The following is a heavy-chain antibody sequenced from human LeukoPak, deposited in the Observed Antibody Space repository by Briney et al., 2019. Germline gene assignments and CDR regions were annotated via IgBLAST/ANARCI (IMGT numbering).Heavy chain of an antibody. Sequence: SETLSLTCTVSGASISSYYWSWIRQPPGEGREWNGYIYYSGSTNYNPSLKSRVTISVDTSKNQFSLKLSSVTAADTAVYYCASGSPYYFDYWGQGTLVTVSS. J-gene: IGHJ4*02. CDR3: ASGSPYYFDY. CDR1: GASISSYY. D-gene: IGHD1-26*01. CDR2: IYYSGST. V-gene: IGHV4-59*01.